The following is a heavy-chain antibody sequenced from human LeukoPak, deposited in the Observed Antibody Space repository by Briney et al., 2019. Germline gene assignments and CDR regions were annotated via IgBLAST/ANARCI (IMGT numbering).Heavy chain of an antibody. CDR3: ARSPGIGYFDY. D-gene: IGHD3-10*01. CDR1: GDSVSSNSGA. CDR2: TFYRSKWST. J-gene: IGHJ4*02. V-gene: IGHV6-1*01. Sequence: SQTLSLTYAISGDSVSSNSGAWKWIRQSPSRGLEWLGRTFYRSKWSTDYAVSVKSRITINPDTSQNQFSLHLNSVTPEDTAVYYCARSPGIGYFDYWGQGTLVTVSS.